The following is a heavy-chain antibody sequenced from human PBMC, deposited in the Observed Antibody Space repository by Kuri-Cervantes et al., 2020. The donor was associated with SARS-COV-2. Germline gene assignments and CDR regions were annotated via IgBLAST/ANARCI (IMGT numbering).Heavy chain of an antibody. CDR3: ARDMQQLVSYYYYGMDV. CDR1: GFTFSSYA. J-gene: IGHJ6*02. V-gene: IGHV3-21*01. D-gene: IGHD6-13*01. CDR2: ISSSSSYI. Sequence: GESLKISCAASGFTFSSYAMSWVRQAPGKGLEWVSAISSSSSYIYYADSVKGRFTISRDNAKNSLYLQMNSLRAEDTAVYYCARDMQQLVSYYYYGMDVWGQGTTVTVSS.